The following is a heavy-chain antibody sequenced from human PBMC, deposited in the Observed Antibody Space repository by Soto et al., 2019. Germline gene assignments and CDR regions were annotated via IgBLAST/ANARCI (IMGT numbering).Heavy chain of an antibody. CDR2: VSGSGNNT. CDR3: ARTSRDIDC. D-gene: IGHD3-9*01. Sequence: EVKLLESGGGLVQPGGSLRLSCAASGFIFSNYAMTWVRQAPGKGLECVSSVSGSGNNTYYADSMKGHFTISRDNSKTTLYLQMNGLRPEDTAVYYCARTSRDIDCWGQGTLVTVSA. CDR1: GFIFSNYA. J-gene: IGHJ4*02. V-gene: IGHV3-23*01.